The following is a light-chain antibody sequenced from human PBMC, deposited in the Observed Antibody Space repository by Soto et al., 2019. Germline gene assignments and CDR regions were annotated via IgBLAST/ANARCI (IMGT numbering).Light chain of an antibody. CDR1: PDISNS. J-gene: IGKJ4*01. Sequence: DIQMTQSPSSLSASVGDRVTITCQASPDISNSLNWYQQKPGKAPKLLIYDASNLETGVPSRFSGSGFGPDFTFTFPSLQNEDVATYYSQQYDNLPLTFGGGTKVEI. CDR2: DAS. V-gene: IGKV1-33*01. CDR3: QQYDNLPLT.